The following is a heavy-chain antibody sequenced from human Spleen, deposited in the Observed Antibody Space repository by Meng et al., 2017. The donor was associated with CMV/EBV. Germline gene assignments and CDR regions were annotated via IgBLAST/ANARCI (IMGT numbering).Heavy chain of an antibody. V-gene: IGHV3-21*05. D-gene: IGHD3-22*01. CDR2: ISSSSSYI. CDR1: GFTFSSYS. J-gene: IGHJ3*02. CDR3: ARDLNYDSSGYYYAGDAFDI. Sequence: GESLKISCAASGFTFSSYSMNWVRQAPGKGLEWVSYISSSSSYIYYADSMKGRFTFSRDNAKNSLYLQMNSLRAEDTAVYYCARDLNYDSSGYYYAGDAFDIWGQGTVVTVSS.